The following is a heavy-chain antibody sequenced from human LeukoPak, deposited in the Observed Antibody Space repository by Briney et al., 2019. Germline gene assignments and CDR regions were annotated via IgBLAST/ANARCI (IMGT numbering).Heavy chain of an antibody. J-gene: IGHJ4*02. V-gene: IGHV1-18*04. CDR1: GYTFTSYG. Sequence: ATVKVSCKASGYTFTSYGISCVRQAPGQGLEWMGWISAYNGNTNYAQKLQGRVTITTDTSTSTAYMELRSLRSDDTAVYYCARDPYSSGWYYFDYWGQGTLVTVSS. D-gene: IGHD6-19*01. CDR3: ARDPYSSGWYYFDY. CDR2: ISAYNGNT.